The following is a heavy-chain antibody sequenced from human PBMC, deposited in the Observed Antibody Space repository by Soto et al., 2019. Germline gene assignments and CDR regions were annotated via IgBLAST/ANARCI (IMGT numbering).Heavy chain of an antibody. CDR2: IYSGGTT. J-gene: IGHJ3*02. Sequence: EVQLVESGGGSIQPGGSLRLSCAASGFTVSRTHMSWVRQAPGKGLEWVSLIYSGGTTYYAASVKGRFTISRDNSKNTPYLQMNSLRAEDTAVYYSAIRRGYSGYDSAFDIWGQGTMVTVSS. CDR1: GFTVSRTH. V-gene: IGHV3-53*01. D-gene: IGHD5-12*01. CDR3: AIRRGYSGYDSAFDI.